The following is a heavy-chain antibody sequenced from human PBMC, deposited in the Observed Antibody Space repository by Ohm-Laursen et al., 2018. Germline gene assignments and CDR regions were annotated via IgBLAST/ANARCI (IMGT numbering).Heavy chain of an antibody. V-gene: IGHV3-74*01. Sequence: SLRLSCSASGFTFSSCWMHWVRQAPGKGLVWVSRINSDGSSTSYADSVKGRFTISRDNAKNTLYLQMNSLRAEDTAVYYCARDNGDYAYWYFDLWGRGTLVTVSS. D-gene: IGHD4-17*01. CDR3: ARDNGDYAYWYFDL. J-gene: IGHJ2*01. CDR1: GFTFSSCW. CDR2: INSDGSST.